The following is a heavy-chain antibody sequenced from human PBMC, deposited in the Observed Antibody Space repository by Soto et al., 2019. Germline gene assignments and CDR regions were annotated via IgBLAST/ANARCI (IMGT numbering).Heavy chain of an antibody. CDR2: ISPDGGNQ. V-gene: IGHV3-30-3*01. J-gene: IGHJ1*01. CDR1: GFIFSDYA. CDR3: ARENSRIAPRLFQH. Sequence: GGSLRLSCVASGFIFSDYATHWARQAPGKGLVWVALISPDGGNQYYSESAKGRFTISRDNSKNTLYLQMNDLRPDDTALYYCARENSRIAPRLFQHWGHGSLVTVSS. D-gene: IGHD6-6*01.